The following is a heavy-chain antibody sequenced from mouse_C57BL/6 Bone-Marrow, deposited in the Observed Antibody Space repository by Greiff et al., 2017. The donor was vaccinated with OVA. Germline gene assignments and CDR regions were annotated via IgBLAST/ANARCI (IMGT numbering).Heavy chain of an antibody. CDR2: IWGDGST. D-gene: IGHD1-1*01. J-gene: IGHJ3*01. Sequence: VQLVESGPGLVAPSQSLSITCTVSGFSLTSYGVSWVRQPPGKGLEWLGVIWGDGSTNYHSALISRLSISKDNSKSQVFLKLNSLQDDDTAKYYCAKQGDYYGSSSWFAYWGQGTLVTVSA. CDR3: AKQGDYYGSSSWFAY. V-gene: IGHV2-3*01. CDR1: GFSLTSYG.